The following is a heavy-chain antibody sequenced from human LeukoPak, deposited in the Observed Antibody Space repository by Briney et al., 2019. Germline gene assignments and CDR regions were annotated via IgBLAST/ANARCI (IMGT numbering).Heavy chain of an antibody. CDR2: IYYSGST. CDR1: GGSISSGGYY. CDR3: ARSPGIAVAGTAKMYYFDY. J-gene: IGHJ4*02. V-gene: IGHV4-31*03. D-gene: IGHD6-19*01. Sequence: SETLSLTCTVSGGSISSGGYYWSWIRQHPGKGLEWIGYIYYSGSTYYNPSLKSRVTISVDTSKNQFSLKLSSVAAADTAVYYCARSPGIAVAGTAKMYYFDYWGQGTLVTVSS.